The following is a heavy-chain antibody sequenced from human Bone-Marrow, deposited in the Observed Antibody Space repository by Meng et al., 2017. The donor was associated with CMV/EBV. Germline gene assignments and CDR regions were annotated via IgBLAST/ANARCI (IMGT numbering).Heavy chain of an antibody. D-gene: IGHD3-10*01. V-gene: IGHV3-73*01. Sequence: GESLKISCAASGFTFSGSAMHWVRQASGKGLEWVGRIRSKAGSYATVYAASVKGRFTISRDDSKNTAYLQMNSLRAEDTAVYYCARDPAGDFDYWGQGTLVTFSS. CDR3: ARDPAGDFDY. CDR1: GFTFSGSA. CDR2: IRSKAGSYAT. J-gene: IGHJ4*02.